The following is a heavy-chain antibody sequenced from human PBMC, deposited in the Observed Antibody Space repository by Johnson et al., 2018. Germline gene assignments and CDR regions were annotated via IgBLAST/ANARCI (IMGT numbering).Heavy chain of an antibody. CDR3: ARGLWLPLRPYYYYYMDV. V-gene: IGHV4-34*01. CDR2: INHSGST. CDR1: GGSFSGYY. Sequence: QVQLQQWGAGLLKPSETLSLTCAVYGGSFSGYYWSWIRQPPGTGLEWIGEINHSGSTNYNPSLKRRVTISVDTSKNQFSLKLSSVTAADTAVYYWARGLWLPLRPYYYYYMDVWGKGTTVTVSS. J-gene: IGHJ6*03. D-gene: IGHD3-10*01.